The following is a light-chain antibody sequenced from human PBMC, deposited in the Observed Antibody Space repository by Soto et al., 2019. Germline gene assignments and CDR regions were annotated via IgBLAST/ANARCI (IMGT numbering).Light chain of an antibody. CDR1: SSDVGSYNL. Sequence: QSALTQPASVSGSPGQSITISCIGTSSDVGSYNLVSWYQQHPGKAPKVLIYEVSERPSGVSNRFSGSKSGNTASLTISGLQDEDGADYYCCSYACSRSHVLFGGGTKLTVL. CDR3: CSYACSRSHVL. J-gene: IGLJ2*01. V-gene: IGLV2-23*02. CDR2: EVS.